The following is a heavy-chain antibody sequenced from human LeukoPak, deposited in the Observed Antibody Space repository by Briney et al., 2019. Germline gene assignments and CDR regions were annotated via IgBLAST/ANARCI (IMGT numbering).Heavy chain of an antibody. CDR2: ISYDGSNK. D-gene: IGHD4-17*01. CDR3: ARTTTVTTVPDY. CDR1: GFTFSSYA. V-gene: IGHV3-30*04. Sequence: PGRSLRLSCAASGFTFSSYAMHWVRQAPGKGLEWVAVISYDGSNKYYADSVKGRFTISRDNSKNTLYLHLNSLRAEDTAVYYCARTTTVTTVPDYWGQGTLVTVSS. J-gene: IGHJ4*02.